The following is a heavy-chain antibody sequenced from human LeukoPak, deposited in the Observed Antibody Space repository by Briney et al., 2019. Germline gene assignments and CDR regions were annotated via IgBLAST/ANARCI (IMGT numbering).Heavy chain of an antibody. CDR1: GFPVSSNY. CDR3: AKDPDCTSGICYTFFDY. J-gene: IGHJ4*02. V-gene: IGHV3-53*01. CDR2: IYSGGST. D-gene: IGHD2-8*01. Sequence: GGSLRLSCAASGFPVSSNYMSWVRQAPGKGLEWVSVIYSGGSTYYSDSVKGRFTISRDNSKNTLYLQMNSLRAEDTAVYYCAKDPDCTSGICYTFFDYWGQGTLVTVSS.